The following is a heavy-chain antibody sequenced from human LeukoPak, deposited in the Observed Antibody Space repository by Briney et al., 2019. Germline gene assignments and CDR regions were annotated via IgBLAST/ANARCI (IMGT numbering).Heavy chain of an antibody. J-gene: IGHJ4*02. D-gene: IGHD3-10*01. CDR2: IYPGDSDT. V-gene: IGHV5-51*01. CDR1: GYSFTSYW. Sequence: GESLKISCKGSGYSFTSYWIDCVRQMPGKGLEGMGIIYPGDSDTRYSPSFQGQVTISADKSISTAYLQWSSLKASDTAMYYCARSPSRFGELLSPPDYWGQGTLVTVSS. CDR3: ARSPSRFGELLSPPDY.